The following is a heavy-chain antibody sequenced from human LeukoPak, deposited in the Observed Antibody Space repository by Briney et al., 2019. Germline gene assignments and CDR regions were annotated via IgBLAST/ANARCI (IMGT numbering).Heavy chain of an antibody. J-gene: IGHJ4*02. CDR3: AKVAGYYDSGSYYIDY. CDR2: ISASGGRT. D-gene: IGHD3-10*01. Sequence: GRSLRLSCAASGFTVSIYAMTWVSQPPGKGLEWLSGISASGGRTDYAASVKGWFTISRDNSKNTLYLQMTNLRAEDTAVYYCAKVAGYYDSGSYYIDYWGQGTLVTVSS. V-gene: IGHV3-23*01. CDR1: GFTVSIYA.